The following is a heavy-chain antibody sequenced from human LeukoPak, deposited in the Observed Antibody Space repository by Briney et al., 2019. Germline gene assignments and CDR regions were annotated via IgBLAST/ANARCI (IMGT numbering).Heavy chain of an antibody. CDR2: IYYSGST. J-gene: IGHJ5*02. Sequence: PSETLSLTCTVSGVSISSSSYYWGWIRQPPGKGLEWIGSIYYSGSTYYNPSLKSRVTISVDTSKNQFSLKLSSVTAADSAVYYCAGSYGDYWFDPWGQGTLVTVSS. V-gene: IGHV4-39*01. D-gene: IGHD4-17*01. CDR3: AGSYGDYWFDP. CDR1: GVSISSSSYY.